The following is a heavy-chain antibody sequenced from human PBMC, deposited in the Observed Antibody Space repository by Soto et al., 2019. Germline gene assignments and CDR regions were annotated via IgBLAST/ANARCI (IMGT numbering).Heavy chain of an antibody. CDR2: IIPIFGTA. V-gene: IGHV1-69*13. CDR3: ARVIVPAAIDLGSHYYYYGMDV. J-gene: IGHJ6*02. Sequence: GASVKVSCKASGGTFSSYAISWVRQAPGQGLEWMGGIIPIFGTANYAQKFQGRVTITADESTSTAYMELSSLRSEDTAVYYCARVIVPAAIDLGSHYYYYGMDVWGQGTTVTVSS. CDR1: GGTFSSYA. D-gene: IGHD2-2*01.